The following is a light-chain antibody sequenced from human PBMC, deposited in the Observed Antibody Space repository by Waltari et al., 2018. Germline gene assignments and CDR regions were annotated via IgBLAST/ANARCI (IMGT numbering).Light chain of an antibody. Sequence: DIQMTQSLSTLSASVGDRVTITCRASQIISTWLAWYQQKPGKAPKLLIYKASGLESGVPSRFSGSGSGTEFTLTISSLQPDDFATYYCQQYNDYPLTFGGGTKVEIK. CDR2: KAS. V-gene: IGKV1-5*03. CDR1: QIISTW. CDR3: QQYNDYPLT. J-gene: IGKJ4*01.